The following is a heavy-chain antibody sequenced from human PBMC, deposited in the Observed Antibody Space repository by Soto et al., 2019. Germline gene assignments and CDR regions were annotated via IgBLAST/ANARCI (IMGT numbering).Heavy chain of an antibody. V-gene: IGHV4-39*01. CDR1: GGSISSSSYY. CDR3: ARLLLVGDDAFDI. J-gene: IGHJ3*02. Sequence: TLSLTCTVSGGSISSSSYYWGWIRQPPGKGLEWIGSIYYSGSTYYNPSLKSRVTISVDTSKNQFSLKLSSVTAADTAVYYCARLLLVGDDAFDIWGQGTMVTVSS. CDR2: IYYSGST. D-gene: IGHD3-16*01.